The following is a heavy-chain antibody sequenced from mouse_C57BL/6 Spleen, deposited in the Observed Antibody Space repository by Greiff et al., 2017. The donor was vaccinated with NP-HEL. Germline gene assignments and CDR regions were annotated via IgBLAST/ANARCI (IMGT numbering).Heavy chain of an antibody. CDR1: GFTFSDYG. CDR2: ISSGSSTI. J-gene: IGHJ4*01. Sequence: EVQVVESGGGLVKPGGSLKLSCAASGFTFSDYGMHWVRQAPEKGLEWVAYISSGSSTIYYADTVKGRFTISRDNAKNTLCLQITSLRSEDTAMYYCARSGGYGMDCWGQGTSVTVAS. D-gene: IGHD3-1*01. V-gene: IGHV5-17*01. CDR3: ARSGGYGMDC.